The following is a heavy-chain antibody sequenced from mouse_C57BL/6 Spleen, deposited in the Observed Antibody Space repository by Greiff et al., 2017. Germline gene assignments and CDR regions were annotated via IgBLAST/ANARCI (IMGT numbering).Heavy chain of an antibody. D-gene: IGHD1-1*01. CDR3: TRGPRTVDYAMDC. CDR1: GYTFTDYE. Sequence: QVQLQQSGAELVRPGASVTLSCKASGYTFTDYEMHWVKQTPVHGLEWIGAIDPETGGTAYNQKFKGKAILTADKSSSTAYMELRSLTSEDSAVYYCTRGPRTVDYAMDCWGQGTSVTVSS. CDR2: IDPETGGT. J-gene: IGHJ4*01. V-gene: IGHV1-15*01.